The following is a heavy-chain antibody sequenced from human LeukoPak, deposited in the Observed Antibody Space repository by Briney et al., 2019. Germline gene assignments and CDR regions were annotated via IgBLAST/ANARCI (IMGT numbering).Heavy chain of an antibody. CDR3: ARDSGTGAFDI. CDR1: GYSISSGYY. J-gene: IGHJ3*02. D-gene: IGHD3-10*01. CDR2: IYHSGST. V-gene: IGHV4-38-2*02. Sequence: SETLSLTCTVSGYSISSGYYWGWIRQPPGKGLEWIGSIYHSGSTYYNPSLKSRVTISVDTSKNQFSLKLSSVTAADTAVYYCARDSGTGAFDIWGQGTMVTVSS.